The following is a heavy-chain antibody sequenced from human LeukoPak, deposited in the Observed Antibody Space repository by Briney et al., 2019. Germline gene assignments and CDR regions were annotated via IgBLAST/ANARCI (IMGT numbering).Heavy chain of an antibody. Sequence: SETLSLTCTVSGGSIRSFYWSWIRQAPGRGLEWIGFISYSGYTSYSPSLKSRVAISVDTSRSQFSLRLSSMTAADTAIYYCARGRNDNGGMFFDSWAQGTLVNVSS. CDR1: GGSIRSFY. CDR3: ARGRNDNGGMFFDS. CDR2: ISYSGYT. J-gene: IGHJ4*02. V-gene: IGHV4-59*01. D-gene: IGHD4-23*01.